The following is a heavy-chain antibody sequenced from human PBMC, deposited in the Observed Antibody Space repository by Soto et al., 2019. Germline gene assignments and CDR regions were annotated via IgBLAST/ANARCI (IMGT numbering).Heavy chain of an antibody. CDR3: ARGDLTIFGVVIDYYYGMDV. V-gene: IGHV3-74*01. D-gene: IGHD3-3*01. CDR2: INSDGSST. CDR1: GFTFSSYW. J-gene: IGHJ6*02. Sequence: PGGSLRLSCAASGFTFSSYWMHWVRQAPGKGLVWVSRINSDGSSTSYADSVKGRFTISRDNAKNTLYLQMNSLRAEDTAVYYCARGDLTIFGVVIDYYYGMDVWGQGTTVTVS.